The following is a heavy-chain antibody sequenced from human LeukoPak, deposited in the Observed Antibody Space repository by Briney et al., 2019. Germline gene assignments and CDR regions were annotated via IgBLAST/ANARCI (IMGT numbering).Heavy chain of an antibody. CDR3: ARGGRSGWFDP. CDR2: IYTSGST. V-gene: IGHV4-4*07. J-gene: IGHJ5*02. CDR1: GGSISSYY. Sequence: SETLSLTCTVSGGSISSYYWSWIRQPAGKGLEWIGRIYTSGSTNYNPSLKSRVTMSVDTSKNQFSLELSSVTAPDTAVYYCARGGRSGWFDPWGQGTLVTVSS.